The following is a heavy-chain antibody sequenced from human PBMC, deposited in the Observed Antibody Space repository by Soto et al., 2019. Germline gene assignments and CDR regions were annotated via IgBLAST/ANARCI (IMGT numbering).Heavy chain of an antibody. Sequence: WTWIRQSPGKGLEWIGYIHYTGSIMYNPAFKSRLTMAMDTNKNQFSPQMTSVTAADTAVYFCARREDGGECDYYGLDVWGQGTTVTVSS. CDR2: IHYTGSI. D-gene: IGHD2-21*01. J-gene: IGHJ6*02. V-gene: IGHV4-30-4*01. CDR3: ARREDGGECDYYGLDV.